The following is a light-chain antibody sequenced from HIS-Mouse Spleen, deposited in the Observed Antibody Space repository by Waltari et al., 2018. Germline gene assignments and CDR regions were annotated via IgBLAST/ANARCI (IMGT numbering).Light chain of an antibody. CDR3: QVWDSSSDHVV. CDR2: DGS. J-gene: IGLJ2*01. CDR1: NIGSKS. V-gene: IGLV3-21*03. Sequence: SYVLTQPPSVSVAPGKTARITCGGNNIGSKSVHWYQQKPGQAPVLDVYDGSARPSGIPERFSGSNAGTTATLTIGRVEAGDEADYYCQVWDSSSDHVVFGGGTKLTVL.